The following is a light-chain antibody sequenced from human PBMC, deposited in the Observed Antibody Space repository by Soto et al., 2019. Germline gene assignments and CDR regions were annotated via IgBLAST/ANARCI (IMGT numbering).Light chain of an antibody. CDR2: GDN. J-gene: IGLJ3*02. CDR3: QTFDSSLTISWV. Sequence: QSVLTQPPSVSGAPGQRVTTSCTGSSSNIGRGYDVHWYQQVPGSAPRLLLSGDNTRPSGVPDRFSGSRSGTSASLAITGLQAEDEADYYCQTFDSSLTISWVFGGGTQLTVL. CDR1: SSNIGRGYD. V-gene: IGLV1-40*01.